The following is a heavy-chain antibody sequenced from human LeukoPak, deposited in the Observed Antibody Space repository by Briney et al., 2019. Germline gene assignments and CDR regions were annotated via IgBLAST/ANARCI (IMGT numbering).Heavy chain of an antibody. CDR1: GGSFSGYY. CDR2: IDHSGST. J-gene: IGHJ4*02. Sequence: SETLSLTCAVYGGSFSGYYWSWIRQPPGKGLEWIGEIDHSGSTNYNPSLKSRVTISVDTSKNQFSLKLSSVTAADTAVYYCARATSWDYYFDYWGQGTLVTVSS. V-gene: IGHV4-34*01. CDR3: ARATSWDYYFDY. D-gene: IGHD2-2*01.